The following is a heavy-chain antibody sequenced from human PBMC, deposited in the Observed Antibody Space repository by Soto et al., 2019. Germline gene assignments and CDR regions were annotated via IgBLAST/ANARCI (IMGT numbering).Heavy chain of an antibody. CDR2: HYSGGST. CDR3: ARTRQTRGTVGATSSFDP. Sequence: PGGSLRLSCAISGFSVSSNYLSWVRQAPGKGLEWVSVHYSGGSTYYADSVQGRFTISRDKSNNTLYLQMRRVRAEDTAVYFCARTRQTRGTVGATSSFDPWGQGTQVT. J-gene: IGHJ5*02. CDR1: GFSVSSNY. D-gene: IGHD1-26*01. V-gene: IGHV3-53*01.